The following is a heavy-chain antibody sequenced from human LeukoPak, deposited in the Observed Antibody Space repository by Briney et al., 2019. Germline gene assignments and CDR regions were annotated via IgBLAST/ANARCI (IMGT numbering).Heavy chain of an antibody. V-gene: IGHV4-30-4*01. J-gene: IGHJ6*02. CDR3: ARDRSTVDYYGLDV. CDR1: GGSISSGDFY. Sequence: SETLSLTCTVSGGSISSGDFYWSWIRQPPEKGLEYIVYIYHSGITFYNPSLRRRVTVSIDTSKNHFSLKLSSVTAADTAVYYCARDRSTVDYYGLDVWGQGTTVIVS. D-gene: IGHD4-11*01. CDR2: IYHSGIT.